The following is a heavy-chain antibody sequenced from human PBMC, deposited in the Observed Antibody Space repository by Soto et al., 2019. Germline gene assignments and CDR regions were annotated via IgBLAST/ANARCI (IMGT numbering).Heavy chain of an antibody. Sequence: SETLSLTCTVSGGSISNFYWSWIRQPPGKGLEWIGYVDYSGTANYNPSLKSRVSMSVDTSKNQLSLKVTSVTAADTAMYYCARADTAMTRSFDFWGQGIVVTVST. J-gene: IGHJ4*02. CDR3: ARADTAMTRSFDF. CDR1: GGSISNFY. V-gene: IGHV4-59*12. CDR2: VDYSGTA. D-gene: IGHD5-18*01.